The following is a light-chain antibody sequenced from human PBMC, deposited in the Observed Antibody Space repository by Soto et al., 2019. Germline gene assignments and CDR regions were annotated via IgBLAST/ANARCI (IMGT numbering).Light chain of an antibody. CDR1: QSISSW. J-gene: IGKJ1*01. CDR2: DAS. CDR3: QQYNSYRT. Sequence: DIQMTQSPSTLSASVGDRVTITCRASQSISSWLAWYQQKPGKAPKLLIYDASSLESGVPSRFSGSGSGTDFTLTISSLQPDDFATYYCQQYNSYRTFGQGTKVDNK. V-gene: IGKV1-5*01.